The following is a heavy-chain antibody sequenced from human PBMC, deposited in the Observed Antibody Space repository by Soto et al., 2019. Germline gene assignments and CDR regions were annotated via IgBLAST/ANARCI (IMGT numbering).Heavy chain of an antibody. V-gene: IGHV3-21*01. Sequence: GGSLRLSCAASGFTFSSYSMNWVRQAPGKGLEWVSSISSSSSYIYYADSVKGRFTISRDNTKNSLYLQMNSLRAEDTAVYYCARVTESSSWPYYFDYWGQGTLVTVSS. D-gene: IGHD6-13*01. CDR2: ISSSSSYI. CDR1: GFTFSSYS. J-gene: IGHJ4*02. CDR3: ARVTESSSWPYYFDY.